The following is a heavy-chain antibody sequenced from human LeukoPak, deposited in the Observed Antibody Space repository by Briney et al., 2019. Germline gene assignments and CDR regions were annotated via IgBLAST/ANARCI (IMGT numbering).Heavy chain of an antibody. Sequence: GGSLRLSCAASGFTFSRYGMHWVRQAPGKGLEWVAVISYDGSNKYYADSVKSRFTISRDNSKNTLYLQMSSLRAEDTAVYYCAKDRDGLGVAGVGYWGQGTLVTVSS. V-gene: IGHV3-30*18. CDR2: ISYDGSNK. D-gene: IGHD1-26*01. J-gene: IGHJ4*02. CDR3: AKDRDGLGVAGVGY. CDR1: GFTFSRYG.